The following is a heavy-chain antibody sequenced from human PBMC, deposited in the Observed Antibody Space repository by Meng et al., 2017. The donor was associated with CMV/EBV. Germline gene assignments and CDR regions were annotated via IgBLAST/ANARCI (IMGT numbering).Heavy chain of an antibody. CDR2: IYYSGST. J-gene: IGHJ6*02. CDR1: GGSISSSSYY. CDR3: ARLRGNDFWSGYYTFYYYYGMDV. V-gene: IGHV4-39*07. D-gene: IGHD3-3*01. Sequence: SETLSLTCTVSGGSISSSSYYWVWIRQPPGQGREWIGSIYYSGSTYYNPSLKSRVTISVDTPKNQFSLKLSPVTAADTVVYDCARLRGNDFWSGYYTFYYYYGMDVWGQGTTVTVSS.